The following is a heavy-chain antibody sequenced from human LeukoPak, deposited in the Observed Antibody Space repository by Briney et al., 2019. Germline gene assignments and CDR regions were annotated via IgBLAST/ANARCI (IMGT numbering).Heavy chain of an antibody. CDR1: AGSISSYY. CDR2: IYNTGST. D-gene: IGHD6-19*01. J-gene: IGHJ4*02. CDR3: ARFSGWSFFFDY. Sequence: SETLSLTCTVSAGSISSYYWSWIRQPPGKGLEWIGYIYNTGSTNYNPSLKSRVTISVDTSKNQFSLKLKSVTAADTVVYYCARFSGWSFFFDYWGQGTLVTVSS. V-gene: IGHV4-59*01.